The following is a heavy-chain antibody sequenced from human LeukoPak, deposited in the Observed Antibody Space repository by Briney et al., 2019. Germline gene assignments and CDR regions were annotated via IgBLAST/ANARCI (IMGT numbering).Heavy chain of an antibody. CDR1: GFTFSSYD. CDR3: ARDPYYYGSGSRYYFDY. CDR2: IGTAGDT. Sequence: GGSLRLSCAASGFTFSSYDMHWVRQATGKGLEWVSAIGTAGDTYYPGSVKGRFTISRDNAKNSLYLQVNSLRAEDTAVYYCARDPYYYGSGSRYYFDYWGQGTLVTVSS. J-gene: IGHJ4*02. V-gene: IGHV3-13*01. D-gene: IGHD3-10*01.